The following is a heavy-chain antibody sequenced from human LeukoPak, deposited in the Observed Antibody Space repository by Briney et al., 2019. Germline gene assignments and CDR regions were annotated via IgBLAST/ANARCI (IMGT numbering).Heavy chain of an antibody. Sequence: SETLSLTCTVSGGSISNDYWSWIRQPPGKGLEWIGYIFYSGSTNYNPSLKSRVTMSVDTSKNQFSLRLSSVTAADTAVYYCARRVVWYGIYDSDSWGQGTLVTVSS. CDR1: GGSISNDY. D-gene: IGHD3-3*01. CDR2: IFYSGST. V-gene: IGHV4-59*01. J-gene: IGHJ4*02. CDR3: ARRVVWYGIYDSDS.